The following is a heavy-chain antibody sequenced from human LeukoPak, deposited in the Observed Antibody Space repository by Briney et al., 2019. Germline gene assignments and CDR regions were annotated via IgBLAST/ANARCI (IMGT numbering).Heavy chain of an antibody. Sequence: GSSVKVSCKASGGTFSSYAISWVRQAPGQGLEWTGWISAYNGNTNYAQKLQGRVTMTTDTSTSTAYMELRSLRSDDTAVYYCARVPIYGSGSYWSYWGQGTLVTVSS. V-gene: IGHV1-18*01. J-gene: IGHJ4*02. D-gene: IGHD3-10*01. CDR1: GGTFSSYA. CDR2: ISAYNGNT. CDR3: ARVPIYGSGSYWSY.